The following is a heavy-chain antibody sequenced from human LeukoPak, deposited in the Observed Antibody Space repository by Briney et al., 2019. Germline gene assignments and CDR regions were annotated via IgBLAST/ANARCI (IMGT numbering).Heavy chain of an antibody. V-gene: IGHV3-11*01. CDR1: GFTFSDYY. CDR2: TTGSGTTK. CDR3: ARDSNGCPGCV. J-gene: IGHJ4*02. D-gene: IGHD6-19*01. Sequence: GGSLRLSCAASGFTFSDYYMSWTRQAPGKGLEWVSYTTGSGTTKYYADSVKGRFTISRDNAKNSLYLQMNSLRVEDTAVYYCARDSNGCPGCVWGQGTLVTVSS.